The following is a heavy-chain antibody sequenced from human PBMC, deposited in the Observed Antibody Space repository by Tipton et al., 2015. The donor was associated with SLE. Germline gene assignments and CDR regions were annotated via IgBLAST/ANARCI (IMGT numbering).Heavy chain of an antibody. D-gene: IGHD6-25*01. CDR3: AKQRPLFQGHDAFDL. CDR1: GVSITSSSFY. Sequence: TLSLTCTVSGVSITSSSFYWGWIRQPPGKGLEWIGSIYFSGSTYYNPSLKSRLTISVDTSKNLFSLKLSSVTAADTAVYFCAKQRPLFQGHDAFDLWGQGTMVTVSS. J-gene: IGHJ3*01. CDR2: IYFSGST. V-gene: IGHV4-39*07.